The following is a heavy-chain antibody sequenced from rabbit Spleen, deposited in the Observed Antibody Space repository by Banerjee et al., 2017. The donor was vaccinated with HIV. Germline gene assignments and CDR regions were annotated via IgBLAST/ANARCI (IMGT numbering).Heavy chain of an antibody. V-gene: IGHV1S45*01. Sequence: QEQLVESGGGLVQPEGSLTLTCKASGFDYSSSYYMYWVRQAPGKGLEWIACIAGDSSGFTYSATWAKGRFTISKTSSTTVTLQMTSLTVADTATYFCARDTGTCFSSYGMDLWGPGPLVTVS. CDR1: GFDYSSSYY. CDR2: IAGDSSGFT. J-gene: IGHJ6*01. D-gene: IGHD7-1*01. CDR3: ARDTGTCFSSYGMDL.